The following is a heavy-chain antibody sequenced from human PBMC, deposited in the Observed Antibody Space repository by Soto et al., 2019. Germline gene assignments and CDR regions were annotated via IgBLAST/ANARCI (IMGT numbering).Heavy chain of an antibody. D-gene: IGHD6-13*01. Sequence: SETLSLTCTVSGGSISSYYWSWIRQPAGKGLEWIGRIYTSGSTNYNPSLKSRVTMSVDTSKNQFSLKLSSVTAADTAVYYCARDKQQLGPYGMDVWGQGTMVTVSS. CDR2: IYTSGST. CDR1: GGSISSYY. V-gene: IGHV4-4*07. J-gene: IGHJ6*02. CDR3: ARDKQQLGPYGMDV.